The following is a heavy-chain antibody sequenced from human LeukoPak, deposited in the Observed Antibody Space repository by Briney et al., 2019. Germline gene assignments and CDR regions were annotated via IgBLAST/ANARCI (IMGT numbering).Heavy chain of an antibody. J-gene: IGHJ6*02. CDR1: GYTFTSYA. V-gene: IGHV7-4-1*02. D-gene: IGHD3-10*01. CDR3: ARGHYYGSGSYSRRYYGMDV. Sequence: ASVKVSCKASGYTFTSYAMNWVRQAPGHGLEWMGWINTNTGNPTYAQGFTGRFVFSLDTSVSTAYLQISSLKAEDTAVYYCARGHYYGSGSYSRRYYGMDVWGQGTTVTVSS. CDR2: INTNTGNP.